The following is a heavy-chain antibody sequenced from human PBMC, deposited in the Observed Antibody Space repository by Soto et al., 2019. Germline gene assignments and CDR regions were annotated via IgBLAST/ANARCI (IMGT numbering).Heavy chain of an antibody. J-gene: IGHJ4*02. CDR3: ARGYRQSGYSSSWVFDD. CDR1: GGSINSGGYY. V-gene: IGHV4-31*03. Sequence: QVQLRESGPGLVKPSQTLSLTCTVSGGSINSGGYYWNWIRQHPGKGLAWIGYMYYSGSTYYNPFLRSRVIISADTSETHCSLKLSSVTAADTAVYFCARGYRQSGYSSSWVFDDWGQGTLVNVSS. CDR2: MYYSGST. D-gene: IGHD6-13*01.